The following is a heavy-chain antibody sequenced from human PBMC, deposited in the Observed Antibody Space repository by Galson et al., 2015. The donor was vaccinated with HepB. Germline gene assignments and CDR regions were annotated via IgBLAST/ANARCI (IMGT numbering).Heavy chain of an antibody. CDR2: ISSSSSTI. CDR3: ASPGNPSLRYFDWPYFDY. CDR1: GSTFSSYS. D-gene: IGHD3-9*01. V-gene: IGHV3-48*04. Sequence: SLRLSCAASGSTFSSYSMNWVRQAPGKGLEWVSYISSSSSTIYYADSVKGRFTISRDNAKNSLYLQMNSLRAEDTAVYYCASPGNPSLRYFDWPYFDYWGQGTLVTVSS. J-gene: IGHJ4*02.